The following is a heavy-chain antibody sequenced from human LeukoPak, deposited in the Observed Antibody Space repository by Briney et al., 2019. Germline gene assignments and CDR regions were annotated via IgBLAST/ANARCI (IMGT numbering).Heavy chain of an antibody. D-gene: IGHD3-22*01. Sequence: SETLSLTCTVSGGSISSSSYYWGWIRQPPGKGLEWIGSIYYSGSTYYNPSLKSRVTISVDTSKNQFSLKLSSVTAADTAVYYCATITPELSYYYDSSGYYDARRFDYWGQGTLVTVSS. CDR2: IYYSGST. J-gene: IGHJ4*02. CDR1: GGSISSSSYY. V-gene: IGHV4-39*07. CDR3: ATITPELSYYYDSSGYYDARRFDY.